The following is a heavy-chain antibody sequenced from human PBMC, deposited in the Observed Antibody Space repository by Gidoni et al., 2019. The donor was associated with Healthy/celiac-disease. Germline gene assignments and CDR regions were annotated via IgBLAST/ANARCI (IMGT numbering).Heavy chain of an antibody. D-gene: IGHD5-18*01. V-gene: IGHV3-66*01. J-gene: IGHJ4*02. CDR2: IYSGGST. Sequence: WVSVIYSGGSTYYADSVKGRFTISRDNSKYTLYLQMNSLRAEDTAVYYCAREDTAMARDYWGQGTLVTVSS. CDR3: AREDTAMARDY.